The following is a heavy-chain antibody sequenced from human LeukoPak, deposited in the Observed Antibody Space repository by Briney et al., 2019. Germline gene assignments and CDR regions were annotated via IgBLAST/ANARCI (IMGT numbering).Heavy chain of an antibody. CDR3: TSGKRGTFSDY. V-gene: IGHV3-74*01. CDR2: ISGDGSSA. Sequence: GGSLRLSCAASRFTFSSHWMYWVRQAPGKGLVWVSRISGDGSSATYADSVKGRFTISSDNADNTQYLQMSNLGAEDTAVYYCTSGKRGTFSDYWGQGVPVTVSS. J-gene: IGHJ4*02. D-gene: IGHD1-26*01. CDR1: RFTFSSHW.